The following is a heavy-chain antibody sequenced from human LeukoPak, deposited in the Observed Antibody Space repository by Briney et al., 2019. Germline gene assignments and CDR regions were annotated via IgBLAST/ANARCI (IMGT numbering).Heavy chain of an antibody. D-gene: IGHD4-23*01. V-gene: IGHV4-30-4*08. CDR3: ARVPDYGGNDAFDI. Sequence: KPSETLSLTCAVYGGSFSGYYWSCIRQPPGKGLEWIGYIYYSGSTYYNPSLKSRVTISVDTSKNQFSLKLSSVTAADTAVYYCARVPDYGGNDAFDIWGQGTMVTVSS. CDR1: GGSFSGYY. CDR2: IYYSGST. J-gene: IGHJ3*02.